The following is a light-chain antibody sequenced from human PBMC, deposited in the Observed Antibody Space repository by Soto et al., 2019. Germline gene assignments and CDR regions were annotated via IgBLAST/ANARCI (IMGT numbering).Light chain of an antibody. V-gene: IGKV1-39*01. CDR3: QKYKSAPYT. CDR2: AAS. Sequence: DIQMTQSPSSLSTSVGDTVTITCRASQSISPHLNWYQQQPGKAPKLLISAASSLHSGVPSRFSGSGSGTDFTLTISSLRPEDVATYYCQKYKSAPYTFGPGTKVDIK. J-gene: IGKJ3*01. CDR1: QSISPH.